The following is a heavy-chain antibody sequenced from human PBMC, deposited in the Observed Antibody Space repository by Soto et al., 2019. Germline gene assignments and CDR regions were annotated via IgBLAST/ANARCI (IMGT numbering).Heavy chain of an antibody. D-gene: IGHD2-15*01. CDR1: GYNFTSYD. CDR3: AREEGGGSDSGFDP. Sequence: ASVKVSCKASGYNFTSYDINWVRQATGQGLEWMGWMNPNSGNTGYAQKFQGRVTMTRNTSISTAYMELSSPRSEDTPEYYCAREEGGGSDSGFDPWGQGTLVTVSS. V-gene: IGHV1-8*01. J-gene: IGHJ5*02. CDR2: MNPNSGNT.